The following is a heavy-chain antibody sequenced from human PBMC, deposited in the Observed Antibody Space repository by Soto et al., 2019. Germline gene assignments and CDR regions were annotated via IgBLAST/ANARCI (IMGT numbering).Heavy chain of an antibody. D-gene: IGHD6-13*01. CDR3: ARVGEGSSWLYEGAFDI. Sequence: SETLSLTCTVSGGSISSGGYYWSWIRQHPGKGLEWIGYIYYSGSTYYNPSLKSRVTISVDTSKNQFSLKLSSVTAADTAVYYCARVGEGSSWLYEGAFDIWGQGKMVTVS. J-gene: IGHJ3*02. CDR2: IYYSGST. V-gene: IGHV4-31*03. CDR1: GGSISSGGYY.